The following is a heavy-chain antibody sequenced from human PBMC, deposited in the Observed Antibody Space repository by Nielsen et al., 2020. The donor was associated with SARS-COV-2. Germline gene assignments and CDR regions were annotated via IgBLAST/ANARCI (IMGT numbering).Heavy chain of an antibody. Sequence: GESLKISCAVSGFTFSSYWMSWVRQAPGKGLEWVANINQDGSEKDYVDSVKGRFTISRDNAKNSLYLQMNSLRVEDTAVYYCARARGGSYFDYWGQGTLVTVSA. V-gene: IGHV3-7*05. D-gene: IGHD3-16*01. CDR1: GFTFSSYW. CDR3: ARARGGSYFDY. J-gene: IGHJ4*02. CDR2: INQDGSEK.